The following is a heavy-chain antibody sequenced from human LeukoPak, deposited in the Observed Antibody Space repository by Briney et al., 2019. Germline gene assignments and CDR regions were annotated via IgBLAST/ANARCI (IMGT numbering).Heavy chain of an antibody. D-gene: IGHD6-13*01. CDR1: GYNFPIYW. CDR2: IYPDDSNT. Sequence: GESLKISCQGSGYNFPIYWIGWVRQMPGQGLEWMGIIYPDDSNTIYGPSFQGQVTISADKSINTAYLEWSSLKASDTAIYYCARQGAAGKYYYYYMDVWGKGTRSPSP. CDR3: ARQGAAGKYYYYYMDV. J-gene: IGHJ6*03. V-gene: IGHV5-51*01.